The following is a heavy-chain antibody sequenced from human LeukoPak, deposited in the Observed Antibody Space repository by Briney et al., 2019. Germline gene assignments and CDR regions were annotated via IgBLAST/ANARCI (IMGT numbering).Heavy chain of an antibody. CDR1: GYTFTSYG. CDR3: ARGGKRWLQLQGSFDY. D-gene: IGHD5-24*01. J-gene: IGHJ4*02. CDR2: ISAYNGNT. V-gene: IGHV1-18*01. Sequence: ASVKVSCKASGYTFTSYGISWVRQAPGQGLEWMGWISAYNGNTNYAQKLQGRVTMTTDTSTSTAYMELSSLRSEDTAVYYCARGGKRWLQLQGSFDYWGQGTLVTVSS.